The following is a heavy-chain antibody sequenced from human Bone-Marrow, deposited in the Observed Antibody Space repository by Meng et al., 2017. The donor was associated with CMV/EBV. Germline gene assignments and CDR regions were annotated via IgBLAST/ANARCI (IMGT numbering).Heavy chain of an antibody. J-gene: IGHJ4*02. Sequence: GGSLRLSCAASGFIFDDYALHWVRLVPGKGLEWVSGISWNSNSIAYVDSVKGRFNISRDNAKNSLHLQMNSLRPEDTALYYCVKASGLYYGSGTFDYFESWGPG. V-gene: IGHV3-9*01. CDR1: GFIFDDYA. D-gene: IGHD3-10*01. CDR3: VKASGLYYGSGTFDYFES. CDR2: ISWNSNSI.